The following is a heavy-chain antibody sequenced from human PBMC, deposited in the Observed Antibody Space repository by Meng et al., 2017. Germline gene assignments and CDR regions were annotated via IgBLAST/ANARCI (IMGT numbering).Heavy chain of an antibody. J-gene: IGHJ4*02. D-gene: IGHD1-1*01. Sequence: VQWVEPGGGLVQPGGSLRRSCAASGFTFNNYWMHWVRQVPGKGLVWVSRISGDGSITNYADSVKGRFTISRDNAKNTLYLQMNSLRPEDTAVYYCLDEAPRSDYWGQGSLVTVSS. CDR3: LDEAPRSDY. V-gene: IGHV3-74*01. CDR1: GFTFNNYW. CDR2: ISGDGSIT.